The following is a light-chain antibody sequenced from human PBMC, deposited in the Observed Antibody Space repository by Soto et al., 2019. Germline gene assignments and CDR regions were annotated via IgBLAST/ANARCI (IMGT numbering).Light chain of an antibody. CDR3: QQANSFPIT. Sequence: DIQMTQSPSSVSASVGDRVTITCRASQAISNWLAWYQQKPGKAPKLLIFAASSLHSWVPSRFSGRGSGTEFTLTISSLQPEDFATYFCQQANSFPITFGQGTRLEIK. CDR1: QAISNW. J-gene: IGKJ5*01. CDR2: AAS. V-gene: IGKV1D-12*01.